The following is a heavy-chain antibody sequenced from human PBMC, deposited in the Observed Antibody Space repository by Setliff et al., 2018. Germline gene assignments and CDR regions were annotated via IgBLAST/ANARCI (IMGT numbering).Heavy chain of an antibody. D-gene: IGHD6-19*01. CDR2: IYPSDSDT. J-gene: IGHJ4*02. V-gene: IGHV5-51*01. CDR1: GYNFATYW. Sequence: PGESLKISCKASGYNFATYWIGWVRQMPGKGLEWMGIIYPSDSDTRYNPSFQGQVTISADKSINTAYLQWSSLEASDTAMYYCARQPKVDSSGLKCLDYWGQGTLVTVSS. CDR3: ARQPKVDSSGLKCLDY.